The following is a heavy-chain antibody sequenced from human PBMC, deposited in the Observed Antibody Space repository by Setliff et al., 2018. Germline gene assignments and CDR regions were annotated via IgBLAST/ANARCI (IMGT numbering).Heavy chain of an antibody. CDR1: GYTFTSYD. Sequence: GASVKVSCKASGYTFTSYDINWVRQATGQGLEWMGWMNPNSGNTGYAQKFQGRVTMTSDSSISTAYMELSGLRSDDTAVYFCARDQGHGITAAGPDFWGQGTLVTV. D-gene: IGHD6-13*01. V-gene: IGHV1-8*02. CDR2: MNPNSGNT. J-gene: IGHJ4*02. CDR3: ARDQGHGITAAGPDF.